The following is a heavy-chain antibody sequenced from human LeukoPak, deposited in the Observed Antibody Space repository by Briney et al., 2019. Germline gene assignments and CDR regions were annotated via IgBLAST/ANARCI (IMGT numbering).Heavy chain of an antibody. CDR3: ARSGFYNTGWAHFDS. J-gene: IGHJ4*02. CDR1: GGSMTNYY. CDR2: IYYSGST. D-gene: IGHD6-19*01. Sequence: KASETLSLTCTVSGGSMTNYYWTWIRQPPGKGLEWVGYIYYSGSTNYNPSLMRRVTISVDTSKNHFSLRLSSVTAADTAVYYCARSGFYNTGWAHFDSWGQGALVTVSS. V-gene: IGHV4-59*08.